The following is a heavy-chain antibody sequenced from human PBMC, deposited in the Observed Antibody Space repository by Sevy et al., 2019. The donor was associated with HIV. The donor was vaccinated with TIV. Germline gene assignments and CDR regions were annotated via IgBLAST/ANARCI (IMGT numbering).Heavy chain of an antibody. J-gene: IGHJ3*02. D-gene: IGHD4-17*01. Sequence: GGSLRLSCAASGFTFSSYGMHWVRQAPGKGLEWVAVIWYDGSNKYYADSVKGRFTISRDNSKNTLYLQMNSLRAEDTAVYYCARWGRTDYGDYGDAFDIWGQWTMVTVSS. CDR3: ARWGRTDYGDYGDAFDI. CDR1: GFTFSSYG. CDR2: IWYDGSNK. V-gene: IGHV3-33*01.